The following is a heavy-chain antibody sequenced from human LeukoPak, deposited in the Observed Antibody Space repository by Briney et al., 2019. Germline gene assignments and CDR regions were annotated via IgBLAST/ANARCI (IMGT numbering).Heavy chain of an antibody. D-gene: IGHD2-15*01. CDR3: ARWSRTGSSFDY. J-gene: IGHJ4*02. CDR1: GGSISSYS. CDR2: IYHSGST. V-gene: IGHV4-30-2*01. Sequence: PSETLSLTCTVSGGSISSYSWSWIRQPPGKGLEWIGYIYHSGSTYYNPSLKSRVTISVDRSKNQFSLKLSSVTAADTAVYYCARWSRTGSSFDYWGQGTLVTVSS.